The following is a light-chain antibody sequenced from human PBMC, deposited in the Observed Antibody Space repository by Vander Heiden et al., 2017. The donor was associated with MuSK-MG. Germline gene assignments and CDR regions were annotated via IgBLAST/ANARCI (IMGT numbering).Light chain of an antibody. CDR3: QSYDSSRSGYV. CDR1: SPNIGAGYD. J-gene: IGLJ1*01. Sequence: QSVLTQPPSVSGAPGQRVTISCTGSSPNIGAGYDVHWYQQLPGTAPKLLIYGNSNRPSGVPDRFSGSKSGTSASLAITGLQAEDEADYYCQSYDSSRSGYVFGTGTKVTVL. V-gene: IGLV1-40*01. CDR2: GNS.